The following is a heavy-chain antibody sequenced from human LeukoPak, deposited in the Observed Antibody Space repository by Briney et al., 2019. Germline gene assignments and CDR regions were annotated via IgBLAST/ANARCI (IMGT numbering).Heavy chain of an antibody. J-gene: IGHJ4*02. V-gene: IGHV1-18*01. Sequence: ASVKVSCKTSGYTFISYGMSWLRQAPGQGFEWLGWISGHNDNTNYAQKIEGRVILTTDRATGTAHMELRSLRPDDTAVYYCARQGYSSSSTADFWGQGTLVTVSS. D-gene: IGHD6-6*01. CDR2: ISGHNDNT. CDR1: GYTFISYG. CDR3: ARQGYSSSSTADF.